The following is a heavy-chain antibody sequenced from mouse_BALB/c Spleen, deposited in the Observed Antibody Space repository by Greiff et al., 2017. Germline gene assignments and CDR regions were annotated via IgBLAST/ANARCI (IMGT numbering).Heavy chain of an antibody. D-gene: IGHD4-1*01. Sequence: VQLQQSGAELSRPGASVKLSCKASGYTFTSYWMQWVKQRPGQGLEWIGAIYPGDGDTRYTQKFKGKATLTADKSSSTAYMQLSSLASEDSAVYYCARSRTGLDYWGQGTTLTVSS. CDR3: ARSRTGLDY. J-gene: IGHJ2*01. V-gene: IGHV1-87*01. CDR2: IYPGDGDT. CDR1: GYTFTSYW.